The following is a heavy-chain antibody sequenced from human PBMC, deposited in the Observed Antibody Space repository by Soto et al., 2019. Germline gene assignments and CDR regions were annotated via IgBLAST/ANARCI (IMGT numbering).Heavy chain of an antibody. Sequence: QVQLVESGGGVVQPGRSLRLSCAASGFPFSSYAMHWVRQAPGKGLEWVAVISYDGSNKSYADSVKGRFTISRDNSKNTLYLQMNSLRAEDTAVYYCARDRPHRYCSSTSCYRPYGRDVWGEGTTVTVSS. J-gene: IGHJ6*04. D-gene: IGHD2-2*01. CDR1: GFPFSSYA. CDR3: ARDRPHRYCSSTSCYRPYGRDV. CDR2: ISYDGSNK. V-gene: IGHV3-30-3*01.